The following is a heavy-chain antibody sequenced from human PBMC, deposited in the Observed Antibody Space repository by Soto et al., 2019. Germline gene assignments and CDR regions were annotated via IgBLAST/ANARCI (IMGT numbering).Heavy chain of an antibody. CDR3: ARTLYGGNSNWYFDL. CDR2: IYYSGST. J-gene: IGHJ2*01. D-gene: IGHD4-17*01. V-gene: IGHV4-61*01. Sequence: QVQLQESGPGLVKPSETLSLTCTVSGGSVSSGSYYWSWIRQPPGKGLEWIGYIYYSGSTNYNPSLNSRVTISVDTSKNQFSLKLSSVTAAETAVYYCARTLYGGNSNWYFDLWGRGTLVTVSS. CDR1: GGSVSSGSYY.